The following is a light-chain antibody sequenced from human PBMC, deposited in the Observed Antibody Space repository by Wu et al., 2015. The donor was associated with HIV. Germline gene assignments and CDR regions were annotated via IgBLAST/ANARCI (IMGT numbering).Light chain of an antibody. J-gene: IGKJ4*01. CDR2: VAS. Sequence: DIQVTQSPSSLSASVGDRVTITCQASQDINNYLNWYQQKPGKAPKLLIYVASNLETGVPSRFSGSGSGTDFTFTISSLQPEDIATYYCQHELTFGGGTKMEIK. V-gene: IGKV1-33*01. CDR1: QDINNY. CDR3: QHELT.